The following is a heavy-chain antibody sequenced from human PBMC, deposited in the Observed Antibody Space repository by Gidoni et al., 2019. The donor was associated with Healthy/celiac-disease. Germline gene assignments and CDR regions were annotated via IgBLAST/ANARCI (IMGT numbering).Heavy chain of an antibody. D-gene: IGHD3-10*01. V-gene: IGHV1-8*01. CDR2: MNPNSGNT. Sequence: QVQLVQSGAEVKKPGASVTVSCKASGYTFTSYDINWVRQATGQGLEWMGWMNPNSGNTGYAQKFQGRVTMNRNTSISTAYMELSSLRSEDTAVYYCASSLITMVRGSYGMDVWGQGTTVTVSS. CDR1: GYTFTSYD. J-gene: IGHJ6*02. CDR3: ASSLITMVRGSYGMDV.